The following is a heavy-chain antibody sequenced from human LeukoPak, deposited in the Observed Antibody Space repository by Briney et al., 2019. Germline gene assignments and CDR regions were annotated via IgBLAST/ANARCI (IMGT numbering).Heavy chain of an antibody. J-gene: IGHJ4*02. CDR1: GFTASSNY. CDR3: AKESWLLTQPPSFSNFDY. CDR2: IYSGSSA. D-gene: IGHD5-18*01. V-gene: IGHV3-53*01. Sequence: QAGGSLRLSCAASGFTASSNYMSWVRQAPGKGLEWVSVIYSGSSADYADSVKGRFTISRDNSKNTLYLQMNSLRAEDTAVYYCAKESWLLTQPPSFSNFDYWGQGTLVTVSS.